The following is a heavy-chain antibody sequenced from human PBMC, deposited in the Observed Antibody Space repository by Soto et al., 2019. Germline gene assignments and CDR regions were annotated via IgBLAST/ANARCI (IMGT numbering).Heavy chain of an antibody. CDR1: GYTFTSYG. V-gene: IGHV1-18*04. CDR3: ARLVLGLHAYYYDSSGYYQDY. CDR2: ISAYNGNT. D-gene: IGHD3-22*01. Sequence: WASVKVSCKASGYTFTSYGISWVRQAPGQGLEWMGWISAYNGNTNYAQKLQGRVTMTTDTSTSTAYMELRSLRSDDTAVYYCARLVLGLHAYYYDSSGYYQDYWGQGTLVTVYS. J-gene: IGHJ4*02.